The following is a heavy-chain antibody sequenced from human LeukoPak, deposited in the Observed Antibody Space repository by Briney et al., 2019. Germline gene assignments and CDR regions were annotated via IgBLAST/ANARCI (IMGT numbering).Heavy chain of an antibody. J-gene: IGHJ4*02. CDR3: ARGRARYFDWLLSQYYFDY. CDR2: IYYSGST. D-gene: IGHD3-9*01. CDR1: GGSISSYY. V-gene: IGHV4-59*01. Sequence: SETLSLTRTVSGGSISSYYWSWIRQPPGKGLEWIGYIYYSGSTNYNPSLKSRVTISVDTSKNQFSLKLSSVTAADTAVYYCARGRARYFDWLLSQYYFDYWGQGTLVTVSS.